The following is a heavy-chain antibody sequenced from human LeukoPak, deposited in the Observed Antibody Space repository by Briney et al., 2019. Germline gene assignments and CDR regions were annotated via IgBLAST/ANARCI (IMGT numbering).Heavy chain of an antibody. CDR2: IYSGGNT. J-gene: IGHJ6*02. Sequence: PGGSLRLSCAASGFTLSNNYMNWVRQAPGKGLEWVSVIYSGGNTYYADSVKGRFTISRDNARNSLYLQMNSLRAEDTAVYYCARDYQGAAAGNYYYYGMDAWGQGTTVTVSS. CDR3: ARDYQGAAAGNYYYYGMDA. V-gene: IGHV3-53*01. D-gene: IGHD6-13*01. CDR1: GFTLSNNY.